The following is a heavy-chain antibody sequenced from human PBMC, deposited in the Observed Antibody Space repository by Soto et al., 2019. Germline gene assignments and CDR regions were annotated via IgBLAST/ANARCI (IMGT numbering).Heavy chain of an antibody. Sequence: SETLSLTCTVSGGSISSFYWSWIRQPPGKGLEWIGYIYYSGSTSYNPSLKSRVTISVDTSKTQFSLKLSSVTAADTAVYYCARHAPRNHDLAGVFYPYYMDVWGKGTMVTVSS. J-gene: IGHJ6*03. CDR2: IYYSGST. CDR3: ARHAPRNHDLAGVFYPYYMDV. V-gene: IGHV4-59*08. D-gene: IGHD1-1*01. CDR1: GGSISSFY.